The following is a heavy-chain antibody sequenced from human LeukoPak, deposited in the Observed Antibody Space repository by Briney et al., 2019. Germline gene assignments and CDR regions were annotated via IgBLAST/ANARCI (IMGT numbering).Heavy chain of an antibody. CDR3: ARDYPAARYYYYYMDV. CDR1: GFTFSSYS. J-gene: IGHJ6*03. Sequence: GGSLRLSCAASGFTFSSYSMNWVRQAPGKGLEWVSYISSSSSTIYYADSVKGRFTISRDNAKNSLYLQMNSLRAEDTAVYYCARDYPAARYYYYYMDVWGKGTTVTVSS. CDR2: ISSSSSTI. V-gene: IGHV3-48*01. D-gene: IGHD6-6*01.